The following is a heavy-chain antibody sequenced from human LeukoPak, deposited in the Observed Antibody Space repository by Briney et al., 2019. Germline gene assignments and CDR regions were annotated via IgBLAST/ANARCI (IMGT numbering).Heavy chain of an antibody. CDR3: ARSSGLLGYFDY. CDR2: IDWDDDK. V-gene: IGHV2-70*11. J-gene: IGHJ4*02. D-gene: IGHD6-19*01. CDR1: GFSLSTSGMC. Sequence: SGPALVKPTQTLTLTCTLSGFSLSTSGMCVSWIRQPPGKALEWLARIDWDDDKYYSTSLKTRLTISKDTSKNQVVLTMTNMDPVDTATYYCARSSGLLGYFDYWGQGTLVTVSS.